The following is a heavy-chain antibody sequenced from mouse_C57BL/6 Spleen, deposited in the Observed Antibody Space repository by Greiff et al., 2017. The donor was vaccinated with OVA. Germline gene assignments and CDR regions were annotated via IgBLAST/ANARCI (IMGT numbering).Heavy chain of an antibody. Sequence: EVKLVESGGGLVKPGGSLKLSCAASGFTFSSYAMSWVRQTPEKRLEWVATISDGGSYTYYPDNVKGRFTISRDNAKNNLYLQMSHLKSEDTAMYYCARDTSNYGFAYWGQGTLVTVSA. V-gene: IGHV5-4*01. CDR1: GFTFSSYA. D-gene: IGHD2-5*01. J-gene: IGHJ3*01. CDR2: ISDGGSYT. CDR3: ARDTSNYGFAY.